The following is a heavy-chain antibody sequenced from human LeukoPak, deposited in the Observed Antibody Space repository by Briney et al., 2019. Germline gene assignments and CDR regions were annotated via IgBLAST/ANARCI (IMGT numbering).Heavy chain of an antibody. Sequence: GGSLRLSCAASGFTFSSYGMHWVRQAPGKGLEWVSSISSSSSYIYYADSVKGRFTISRDNAKNSLYLQMNSLRAEDTAVYYCARDSSGWYSYYYGMDVWGQGTTVTVSS. V-gene: IGHV3-21*01. D-gene: IGHD6-19*01. CDR2: ISSSSSYI. CDR3: ARDSSGWYSYYYGMDV. CDR1: GFTFSSYG. J-gene: IGHJ6*02.